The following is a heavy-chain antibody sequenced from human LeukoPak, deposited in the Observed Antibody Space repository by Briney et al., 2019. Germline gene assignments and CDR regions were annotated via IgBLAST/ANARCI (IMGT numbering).Heavy chain of an antibody. CDR2: ISSSGSII. Sequence: GGSLRLSCAASGFTSSDYYMSWIRQAPGKGLEWVSYISSSGSIIYYADSVKGRFTISRDNAKNSLYLQMNSLRAEDTAVYYCARDLGSGSYYNWFDPWGQGTLVTVSS. D-gene: IGHD1-26*01. J-gene: IGHJ5*02. V-gene: IGHV3-11*01. CDR1: GFTSSDYY. CDR3: ARDLGSGSYYNWFDP.